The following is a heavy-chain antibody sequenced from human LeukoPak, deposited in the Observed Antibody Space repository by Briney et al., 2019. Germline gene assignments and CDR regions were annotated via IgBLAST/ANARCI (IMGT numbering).Heavy chain of an antibody. V-gene: IGHV1-2*02. CDR3: ARNDDLSPFFDS. Sequence: GASVKVSCKASGYTFTGYYMHWVRQAPGQGLEWMGWINPNSGGTNYAQKFQGRVTMTRDTSISTAYMELSRLRSDDTAMYYCARNDDLSPFFDSWGQGTLVTVSS. J-gene: IGHJ4*02. D-gene: IGHD3-3*01. CDR2: INPNSGGT. CDR1: GYTFTGYY.